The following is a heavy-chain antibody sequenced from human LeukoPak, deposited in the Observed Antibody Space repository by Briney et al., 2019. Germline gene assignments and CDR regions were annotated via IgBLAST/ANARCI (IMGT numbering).Heavy chain of an antibody. D-gene: IGHD3-10*01. V-gene: IGHV4-4*07. CDR3: ARTIAHSGAYHYYYYMDV. CDR1: GDSISNYY. CDR2: IYTSGST. J-gene: IGHJ6*03. Sequence: KASETLSLTCSVSGDSISNYYWTWIRQPAAKGLEWIGRIYTSGSTNYNPSLKSRVTMSVDTSKSQISLKLSSVTAADTAVYYCARTIAHSGAYHYYYYMDVWGKGTTVTVSS.